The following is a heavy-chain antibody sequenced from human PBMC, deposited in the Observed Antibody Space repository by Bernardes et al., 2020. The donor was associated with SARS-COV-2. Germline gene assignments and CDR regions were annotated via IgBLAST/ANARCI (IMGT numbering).Heavy chain of an antibody. CDR1: GGSISSSGYY. Sequence: SETLSLTCTVSGGSISSSGYYWGWIRQSPGKGLEWIASIYSSGNTYYNPSLQSRVTISVDTSKNQFSLKLSSVTAADTAVYYCARGARRITIFGVETEGMDVWGQGTTVTVSS. CDR2: IYSSGNT. CDR3: ARGARRITIFGVETEGMDV. V-gene: IGHV4-39*07. D-gene: IGHD3-3*01. J-gene: IGHJ6*02.